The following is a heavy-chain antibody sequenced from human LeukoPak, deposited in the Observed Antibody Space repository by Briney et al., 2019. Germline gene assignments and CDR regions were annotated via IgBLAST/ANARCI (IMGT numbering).Heavy chain of an antibody. CDR1: GFTFSSYW. Sequence: PGGSLRLSCAASGFTFSSYWMSWVRQAPGKGLEWVANIKQDGSEKYHVDSVKGRFTISRDNAKNSLYLQMNSLRAEDTAVYYCARDRTGYSSGWFDPWGQGTLVTVSS. V-gene: IGHV3-7*01. J-gene: IGHJ5*02. CDR2: IKQDGSEK. D-gene: IGHD6-19*01. CDR3: ARDRTGYSSGWFDP.